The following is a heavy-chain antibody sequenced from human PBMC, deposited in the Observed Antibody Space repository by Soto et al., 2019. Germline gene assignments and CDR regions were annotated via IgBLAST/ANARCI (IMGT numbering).Heavy chain of an antibody. CDR3: AADHCSGGSCYSFDY. Sequence: ASVKVSCKASGFTFTSSAVQWVRQARGQRLEWIGWIVVGSGNTNYAQKFQGRVTITRDMPTSTAYMELSSLRSEDTAVYYCAADHCSGGSCYSFDYWGQGTLVTVSS. J-gene: IGHJ4*02. CDR2: IVVGSGNT. D-gene: IGHD2-15*01. V-gene: IGHV1-58*01. CDR1: GFTFTSSA.